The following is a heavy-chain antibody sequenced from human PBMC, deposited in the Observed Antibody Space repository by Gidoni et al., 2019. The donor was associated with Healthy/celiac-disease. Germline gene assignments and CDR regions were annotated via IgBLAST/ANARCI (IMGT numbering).Heavy chain of an antibody. CDR2: IIPIFGTA. V-gene: IGHV1-69*06. J-gene: IGHJ5*02. CDR3: ARSSSTTNWFDP. Sequence: QVQLVQSGADVKKPGSSLKISCRASAGPFSSYAISWVRQAPGQGLEWKGGIIPIFGTANYAQKFQGRVTITADKSTSTAYMELSSLRSEDTAVYYCARSSSTTNWFDPWGQGTLVTVSS. D-gene: IGHD2-2*01. CDR1: AGPFSSYA.